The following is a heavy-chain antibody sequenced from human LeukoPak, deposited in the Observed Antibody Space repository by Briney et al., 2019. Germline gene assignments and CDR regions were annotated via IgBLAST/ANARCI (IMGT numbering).Heavy chain of an antibody. CDR3: ARVSPNTVTTLQYFDY. D-gene: IGHD4-17*01. CDR2: IRGKANDYAT. J-gene: IGHJ4*02. CDR1: AFTFSDST. V-gene: IGHV3-73*01. Sequence: PGGSLRLSCAASAFTFSDSTIHWVRQASGKGLEWVGRIRGKANDYATGYSASVKGRFTISRDNAKNSLYLQMNSLRAEDTAVYYCARVSPNTVTTLQYFDYWGQGTLVTVSS.